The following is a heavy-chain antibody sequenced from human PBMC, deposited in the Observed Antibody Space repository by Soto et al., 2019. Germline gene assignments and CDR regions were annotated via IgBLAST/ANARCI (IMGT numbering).Heavy chain of an antibody. CDR1: GFTFSSYR. D-gene: IGHD5-18*01. CDR3: ARDQLWLRRAAAAWYFDY. CDR2: IRQDGSEK. J-gene: IGHJ4*02. V-gene: IGHV3-7*01. Sequence: GGSLRLSCAASGFTFSSYRMSWVRQAPGKGLEWVANIRQDGSEKYYVDSVKGRFTISRDNAKNSLYLQMNSLRAEDTAVYYCARDQLWLRRAAAAWYFDYWGQGTLVTVSS.